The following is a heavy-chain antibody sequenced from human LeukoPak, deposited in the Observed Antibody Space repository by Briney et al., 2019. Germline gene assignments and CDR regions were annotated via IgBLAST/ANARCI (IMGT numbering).Heavy chain of an antibody. CDR2: IKSDGSTT. CDR3: ARVVDTHFDY. Sequence: GGSLRLSCAASGFTFRSYWMHWVRQAPGKGLVWVSRIKSDGSTTTYADSVKGRFTTSRDNAKNTLYLQMNSLRAEDTAVYYCARVVDTHFDYWGQGTLVTVSS. CDR1: GFTFRSYW. V-gene: IGHV3-74*01. J-gene: IGHJ4*02. D-gene: IGHD5-18*01.